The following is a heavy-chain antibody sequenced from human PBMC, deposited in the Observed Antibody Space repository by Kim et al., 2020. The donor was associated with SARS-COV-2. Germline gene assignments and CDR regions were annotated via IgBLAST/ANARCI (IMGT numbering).Heavy chain of an antibody. CDR3: ATSEYYYDSSGYYRS. Sequence: PSLKSRVTISVDTSKNQFSLKLSSVTAADTAVYYCATSEYYYDSSGYYRSWGQGTLVTVSS. J-gene: IGHJ5*02. D-gene: IGHD3-22*01. V-gene: IGHV4-59*01.